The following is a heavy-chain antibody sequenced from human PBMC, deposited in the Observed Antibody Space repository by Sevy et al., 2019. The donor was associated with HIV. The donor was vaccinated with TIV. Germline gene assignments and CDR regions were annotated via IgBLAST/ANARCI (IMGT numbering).Heavy chain of an antibody. D-gene: IGHD3-10*01. Sequence: GGSLRLSCVTSGFTFRTSGMHWVRQSPGKGLEWVAIISYDEAHKNYADSVRGRFSIYKDNYKNTLYLQMSSLKTEDTAVYYCAKDYSAGITFVRGAYRARGDYFDYWGQGTQVTVSS. V-gene: IGHV3-30*18. CDR1: GFTFRTSG. J-gene: IGHJ4*02. CDR2: ISYDEAHK. CDR3: AKDYSAGITFVRGAYRARGDYFDY.